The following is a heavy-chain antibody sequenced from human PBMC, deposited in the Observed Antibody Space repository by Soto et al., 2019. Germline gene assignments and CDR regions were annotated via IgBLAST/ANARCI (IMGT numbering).Heavy chain of an antibody. CDR1: GFTFSSYA. Sequence: QVQLVESGGGVVQPGRSLRLSCAASGFTFSSYAMHWVRQAPGKGLEWVAVISYDGSNKYYADSVKGRFTISRDNSKNTLYLQMNSLRAEDTAVYYCARVSYYDSSGYDLGGYFQHWGQGTLVTVSS. J-gene: IGHJ1*01. CDR2: ISYDGSNK. D-gene: IGHD3-22*01. V-gene: IGHV3-30-3*01. CDR3: ARVSYYDSSGYDLGGYFQH.